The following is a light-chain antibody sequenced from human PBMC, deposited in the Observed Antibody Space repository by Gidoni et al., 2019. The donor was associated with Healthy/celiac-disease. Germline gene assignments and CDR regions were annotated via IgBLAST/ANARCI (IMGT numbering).Light chain of an antibody. CDR1: QSVSSSY. J-gene: IGKJ4*01. V-gene: IGKV3-20*01. Sequence: MVSTQSPGTLSLSPGERATPSCRASQSVSSSYLAWYQQKPGQAPRLLIYGASSRATGIPDRFSGSGSGTDFTLTISRLEPEDFAVYYCQQYGSSPLTFGGGTKVEIK. CDR3: QQYGSSPLT. CDR2: GAS.